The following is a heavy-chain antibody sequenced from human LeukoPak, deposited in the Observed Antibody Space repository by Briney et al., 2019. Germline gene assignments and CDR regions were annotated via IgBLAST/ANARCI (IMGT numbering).Heavy chain of an antibody. CDR1: GFTFSSYE. Sequence: GGSLRLPCAASGFTFSSYEMNWVRQAPGKGLEWVPSISSSGSTIYYADSVKGRFTISRDNAKNSLYLQMNSLRAEDTAVYYCARAVFDSSGYYFDYYYMDVWGKGTTVTISS. V-gene: IGHV3-48*03. D-gene: IGHD3-22*01. CDR2: ISSSGSTI. CDR3: ARAVFDSSGYYFDYYYMDV. J-gene: IGHJ6*03.